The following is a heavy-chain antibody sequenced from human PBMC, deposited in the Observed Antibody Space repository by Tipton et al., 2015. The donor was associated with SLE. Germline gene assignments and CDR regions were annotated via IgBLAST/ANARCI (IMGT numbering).Heavy chain of an antibody. CDR1: GFTFSSYS. CDR3: ARGGDTVTPRPFDD. Sequence: SLRLSCAASGFTFSSYSMNWVRQAPGKGLEWVSSISSSSSYIYYADSVKGRVTISRDNAKNSLYLQMNSLRAEDTAVYYCARGGDTVTPRPFDDWGQGTLVTVSS. V-gene: IGHV3-21*01. D-gene: IGHD4-17*01. J-gene: IGHJ4*02. CDR2: ISSSSSYI.